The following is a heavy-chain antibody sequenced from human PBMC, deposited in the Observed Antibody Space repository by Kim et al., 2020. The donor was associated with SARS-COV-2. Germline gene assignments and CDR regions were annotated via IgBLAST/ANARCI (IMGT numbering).Heavy chain of an antibody. CDR3: EGLWFREVFPGYYYMDV. CDR1: GGTFSSYA. D-gene: IGHD3-10*01. J-gene: IGHJ6*03. Sequence: SVKVSCKASGGTFSSYAISWVRQAPGQGLEWMGGIIPIFGTANYAQKFQGRVTITADESTSTAYMELSSLRSEDTAVYYCEGLWFREVFPGYYYMDVGG. CDR2: IIPIFGTA. V-gene: IGHV1-69*13.